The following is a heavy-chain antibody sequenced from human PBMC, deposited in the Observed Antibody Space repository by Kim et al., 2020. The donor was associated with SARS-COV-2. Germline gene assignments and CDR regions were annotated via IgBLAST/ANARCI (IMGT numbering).Heavy chain of an antibody. CDR3: ARPHGSGSYYAPFDY. Sequence: GGSLRLSCAASGFTFSSYAMHWVRQAPGKGLEWVAVISYDGSNKYYADSVKGRFTISRDNSKNTLYLQMNSLRAEDTAVYYCARPHGSGSYYAPFDYWGQGTLVTVSS. D-gene: IGHD3-10*01. CDR1: GFTFSSYA. V-gene: IGHV3-30-3*01. J-gene: IGHJ4*02. CDR2: ISYDGSNK.